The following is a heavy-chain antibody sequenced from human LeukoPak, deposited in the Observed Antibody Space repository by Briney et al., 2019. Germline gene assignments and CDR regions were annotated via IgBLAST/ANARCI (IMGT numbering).Heavy chain of an antibody. V-gene: IGHV4-61*02. D-gene: IGHD6-13*01. CDR3: AFVGRAAAIDY. J-gene: IGHJ4*02. CDR2: IYTSGST. CDR1: GGSISSGSYY. Sequence: SETLSLTCTVSGGSISSGSYYWSWIRQPAGKGLEWIGRIYTSGSTNYNPSLKSRVTISVDTSKNQFSLKLSSVTAADTAVYYCAFVGRAAAIDYWGQGTLVTLYS.